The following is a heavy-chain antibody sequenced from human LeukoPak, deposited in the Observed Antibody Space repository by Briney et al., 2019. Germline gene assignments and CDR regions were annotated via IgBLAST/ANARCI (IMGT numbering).Heavy chain of an antibody. CDR2: IYYSGST. CDR1: GGSISSSSYY. D-gene: IGHD2-2*01. J-gene: IGHJ3*02. CDR3: ARLGYCSSTSCFPDAFDI. V-gene: IGHV4-39*01. Sequence: PSETLSLTCTVSGGSISSSSYYWGWIRQPPGKGLEWIGSIYYSGSTYYNPSLKSRVTISVDTSKNQFSLKLSSVTAADTAVYYCARLGYCSSTSCFPDAFDIWGQGTMVTVSS.